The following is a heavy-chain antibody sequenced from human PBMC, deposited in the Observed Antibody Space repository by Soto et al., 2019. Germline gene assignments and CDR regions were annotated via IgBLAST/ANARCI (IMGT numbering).Heavy chain of an antibody. CDR2: ISSGGST. D-gene: IGHD5-18*01. Sequence: EVQLVESGGGLIQPGGSLRLSCAASGFTVSSNYMSWVRQAPGKGLDWVSVISSGGSTYYADSVKGRFTISRDNSKNTLYLQMKSLRAEDTAVYYCAREYSYGYYYYYAMDVWGQGTKVTVSS. V-gene: IGHV3-53*01. J-gene: IGHJ6*02. CDR1: GFTVSSNY. CDR3: AREYSYGYYYYYAMDV.